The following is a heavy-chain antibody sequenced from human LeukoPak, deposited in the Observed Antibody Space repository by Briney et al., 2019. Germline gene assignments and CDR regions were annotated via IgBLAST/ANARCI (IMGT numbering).Heavy chain of an antibody. CDR1: GGSISSSSYY. Sequence: SDTLSLTCTVSGGSISSSSYYWGWIRQPPGKGLEWIGSIYYSGSNYYNPSLKSRVTISVDTSKNQFSLKLSSVTAADTAVYYCARDFAVGASHFDYWGQGTLVTVSS. V-gene: IGHV4-39*07. CDR3: ARDFAVGASHFDY. J-gene: IGHJ4*02. D-gene: IGHD1-26*01. CDR2: IYYSGSN.